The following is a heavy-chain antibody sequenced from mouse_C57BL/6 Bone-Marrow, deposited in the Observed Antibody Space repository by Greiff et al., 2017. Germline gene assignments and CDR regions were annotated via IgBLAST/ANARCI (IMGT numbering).Heavy chain of an antibody. D-gene: IGHD1-1*01. CDR2: ISSGGSYT. Sequence: EVMLVESGGDLVKPGGSLKLSCAASGFTFSSYGMSWVRQTPDKRLEWVATISSGGSYTYYPDSVKGRFTISRANAKNTLYLQMSSLKSEDTAMYYCARRPERYGSSYGYWYFDVWGTGTTVTVSS. V-gene: IGHV5-6*02. CDR3: ARRPERYGSSYGYWYFDV. J-gene: IGHJ1*03. CDR1: GFTFSSYG.